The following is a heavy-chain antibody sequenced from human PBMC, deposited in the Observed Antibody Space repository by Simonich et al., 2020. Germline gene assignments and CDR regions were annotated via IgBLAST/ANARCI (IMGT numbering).Heavy chain of an antibody. D-gene: IGHD2-15*01. CDR1: GYIFTSYG. Sequence: QVQLVQSGAEVKKPGASVKVSCKASGYIFTSYGISWVRQAPGQGLEWVGWISAYNGNTNYAQKLQGRVTMTTDTSTSTAYMELRSLRSDDTAVYYCARASRGTWWYYYFDYWGQGTLVTVSS. V-gene: IGHV1-18*01. CDR3: ARASRGTWWYYYFDY. CDR2: ISAYNGNT. J-gene: IGHJ4*02.